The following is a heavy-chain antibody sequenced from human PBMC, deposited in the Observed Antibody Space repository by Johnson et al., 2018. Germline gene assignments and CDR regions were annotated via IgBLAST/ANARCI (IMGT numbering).Heavy chain of an antibody. Sequence: EVQLVETGGGLVQPGRSLRVSCAAPGFTFDDYAMHWVRQAPGKGVEWVSGISWNSGRIGYEDAVKGRFTNYRDNAKNSLSLQMNSLRAEDTALYYCARDGGYRNYYYYYYMDVWGKGTTVTVSS. J-gene: IGHJ6*03. D-gene: IGHD1-14*01. V-gene: IGHV3-9*01. CDR2: ISWNSGRI. CDR3: ARDGGYRNYYYYYYMDV. CDR1: GFTFDDYA.